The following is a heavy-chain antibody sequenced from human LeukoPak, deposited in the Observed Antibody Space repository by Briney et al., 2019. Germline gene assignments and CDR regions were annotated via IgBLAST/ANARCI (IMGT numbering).Heavy chain of an antibody. D-gene: IGHD4-17*01. J-gene: IGHJ6*02. V-gene: IGHV3-30*02. Sequence: GGSLRLSCAASGFTFSSYGMHWVRQAPGKGLEWVAFIRYDGSNKYYADSVKGRFTISRDNSKNTLYLQMNSLRAEDTAVYYRAKDRDDYGDFYGMDVWGQGTTVTVSS. CDR3: AKDRDDYGDFYGMDV. CDR2: IRYDGSNK. CDR1: GFTFSSYG.